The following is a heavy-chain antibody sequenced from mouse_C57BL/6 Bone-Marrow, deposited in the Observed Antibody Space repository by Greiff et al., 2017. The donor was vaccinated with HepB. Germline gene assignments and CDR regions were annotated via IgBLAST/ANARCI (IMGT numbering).Heavy chain of an antibody. V-gene: IGHV8-12*01. CDR2: IYWDDDK. J-gene: IGHJ4*01. CDR3: ARSPYYYGSPYAMDY. Sequence: QVTLKESGPGILQSSQTLSLTCSFSGFSLSTSGMGVSWIRQPSGKGLEWLAHIYWDDDKRYNPSLKSRLTISKDTSRNQVFLKITSVDTADTATYYCARSPYYYGSPYAMDYWGQGTSVTVSS. CDR1: GFSLSTSGMG. D-gene: IGHD1-1*01.